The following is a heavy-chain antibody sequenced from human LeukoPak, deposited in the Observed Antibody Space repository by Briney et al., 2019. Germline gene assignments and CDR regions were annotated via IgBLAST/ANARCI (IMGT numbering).Heavy chain of an antibody. CDR1: GYTFTAYY. Sequence: ASVKVSCKASGYTFTAYYMHWVRQAPGQGLEWMGWINPNSGGTNYAQKFQGRVTMTRDTSISTAYMELSRLRSDDTAVYYCARGEGSSSSYLALAFDIWGQGTMVTVSS. D-gene: IGHD6-6*01. V-gene: IGHV1-2*02. CDR3: ARGEGSSSSYLALAFDI. J-gene: IGHJ3*02. CDR2: INPNSGGT.